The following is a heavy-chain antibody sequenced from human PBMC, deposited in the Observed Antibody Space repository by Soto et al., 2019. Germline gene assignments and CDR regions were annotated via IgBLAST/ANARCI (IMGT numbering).Heavy chain of an antibody. Sequence: GASVKVSCKASGYTFTGYYMHWVRQAPGQGLEWMGWINPNSGGTNYAQKFQGWVTMTRDTSISTAYMELSRLRSDDTAVYYCARDPSNTSGNKLYLDYWGQGTPVTVSS. D-gene: IGHD2-2*01. CDR1: GYTFTGYY. V-gene: IGHV1-2*04. CDR3: ARDPSNTSGNKLYLDY. CDR2: INPNSGGT. J-gene: IGHJ4*02.